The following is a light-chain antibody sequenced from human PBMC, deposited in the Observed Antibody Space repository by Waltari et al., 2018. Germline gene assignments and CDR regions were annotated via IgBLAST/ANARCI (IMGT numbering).Light chain of an antibody. CDR3: QVWDANTDPGV. CDR1: NLESKS. CDR2: YDN. Sequence: SYVLTQPPSVSVAPGETARITCGGNNLESKSVQWYRQRPGQAPVVVISYDNDRAAGIPERFSGSNSGNTATLTISRVEAGDEADYYCQVWDANTDPGVFGTGTEVTVL. J-gene: IGLJ1*01. V-gene: IGLV3-21*01.